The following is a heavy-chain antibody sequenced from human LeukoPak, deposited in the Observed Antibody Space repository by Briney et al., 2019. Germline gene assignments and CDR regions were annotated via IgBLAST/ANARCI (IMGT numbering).Heavy chain of an antibody. CDR2: ISSSGSTI. V-gene: IGHV3-11*01. J-gene: IGHJ3*02. CDR1: GFTFSDYY. D-gene: IGHD4-17*01. CDR3: ARAIWTVTTGLGAFDI. Sequence: GGSLRLSCAASGFTFSDYYMSWIRQAPGKGLEWVSYISSSGSTIYYADSVKGRFTISRDNAKNSLYLQMNSLRAEDTAVYYCARAIWTVTTGLGAFDIWGQGTMVTVSS.